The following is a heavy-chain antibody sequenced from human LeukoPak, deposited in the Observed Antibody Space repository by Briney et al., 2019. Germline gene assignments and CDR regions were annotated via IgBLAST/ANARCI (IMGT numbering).Heavy chain of an antibody. CDR2: IYYVGSNK. Sequence: GRSLRLSCAASGFTFSDYGMHWVRRAPGQGLEWVALIYYVGSNKYFADSVKGRFTISRDNSRNTLYLQMSSLRVEDTAVYYCARDRATRYFDYWGQGTLVTVSS. J-gene: IGHJ4*02. CDR1: GFTFSDYG. CDR3: ARDRATRYFDY. V-gene: IGHV3-33*01. D-gene: IGHD2-15*01.